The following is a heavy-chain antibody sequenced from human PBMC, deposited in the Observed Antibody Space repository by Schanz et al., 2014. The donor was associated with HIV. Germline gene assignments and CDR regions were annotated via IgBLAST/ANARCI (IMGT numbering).Heavy chain of an antibody. CDR1: GASFSDDY. V-gene: IGHV4-34*02. J-gene: IGHJ6*02. D-gene: IGHD2-15*01. Sequence: QVRLQQWGAGLLKPSETLSLTCAVYGASFSDDYWTWIRQPPGKGLEWIGEINQSGNTNYNPSLKSRVTRPTDTSKKQFSRKLSSVTAADTAVYYCARAFCSGGSCFAGYGLDVWGQGTTVTVSS. CDR3: ARAFCSGGSCFAGYGLDV. CDR2: INQSGNT.